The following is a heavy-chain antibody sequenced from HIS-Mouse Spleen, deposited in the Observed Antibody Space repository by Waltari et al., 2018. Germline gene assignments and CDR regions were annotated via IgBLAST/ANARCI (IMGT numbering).Heavy chain of an antibody. D-gene: IGHD3-10*01. J-gene: IGHJ4*02. CDR1: GGSISSSSYY. V-gene: IGHV4-39*01. CDR2: IYYSGGT. Sequence: QLQLQESGPGLVKPSETLSLTCTVSGGSISSSSYYWGWIRQPPGKGLEWIGSIYYSGGTSYNPSLKSRVTISVDTSKNQFSLKLSSVTAADTAVYYCARRERYYYGSGSYYNGDYWGQGTLVTVSS. CDR3: ARRERYYYGSGSYYNGDY.